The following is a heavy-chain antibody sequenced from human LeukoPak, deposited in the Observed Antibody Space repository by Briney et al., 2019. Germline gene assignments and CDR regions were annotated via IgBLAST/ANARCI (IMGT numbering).Heavy chain of an antibody. CDR1: GFTFSNFW. D-gene: IGHD4-17*01. CDR2: INKDGSGK. V-gene: IGHV3-7*01. Sequence: GGSPRLSCAASGFTFSNFWMSWVRQAPGKGLEWVANINKDGSGKYYVDSVEGRFTISRDNSKNSLYLQMNSLRADDTAVYYCARDPDYGDPGPFWDYWGQGTLVTVS. J-gene: IGHJ4*02. CDR3: ARDPDYGDPGPFWDY.